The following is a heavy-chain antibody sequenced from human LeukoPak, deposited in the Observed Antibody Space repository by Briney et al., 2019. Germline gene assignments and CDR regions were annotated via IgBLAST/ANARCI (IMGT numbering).Heavy chain of an antibody. Sequence: GGSLRLSCAASGFTFNNYAMSWVRQAPGKGLEWVPVITGSGDSPYYADSVKGRFTISRDNSKNTLYLQMNSLRAEDTAVYYCAKDSASSSGWYSDYWGQGTLVTVSS. D-gene: IGHD6-19*01. CDR3: AKDSASSSGWYSDY. CDR2: ITGSGDSP. CDR1: GFTFNNYA. V-gene: IGHV3-23*01. J-gene: IGHJ4*02.